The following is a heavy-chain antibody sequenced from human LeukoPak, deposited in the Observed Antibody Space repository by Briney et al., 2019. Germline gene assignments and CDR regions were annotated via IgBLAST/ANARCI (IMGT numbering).Heavy chain of an antibody. Sequence: SETLSLTCAVSGGSISTNNWWTWVRQPPGKGLEWIGEIHHSGSTDYNPSLKSRVTISPDKSKNQFSLTLTSVTAADTAVYFCARAPLSGTYYTDAFDIWGQGTMVTVSS. J-gene: IGHJ3*02. CDR2: IHHSGST. D-gene: IGHD1-26*01. V-gene: IGHV4-4*02. CDR1: GGSISTNNW. CDR3: ARAPLSGTYYTDAFDI.